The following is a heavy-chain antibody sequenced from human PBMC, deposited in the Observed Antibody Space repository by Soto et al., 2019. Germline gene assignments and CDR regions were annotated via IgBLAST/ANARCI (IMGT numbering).Heavy chain of an antibody. J-gene: IGHJ4*02. V-gene: IGHV4-34*01. CDR3: AITTVTTTYYFDY. Sequence: SETLSLTCAVYGGSFSGYYWSWIRQPPGKGLEWIGEINHSGSTNYNPSLKSRVTISVDTSKNQFSLKLSSVTAADTAVYYCAITTVTTTYYFDYWGQGTLVTVSS. CDR1: GGSFSGYY. CDR2: INHSGST. D-gene: IGHD4-17*01.